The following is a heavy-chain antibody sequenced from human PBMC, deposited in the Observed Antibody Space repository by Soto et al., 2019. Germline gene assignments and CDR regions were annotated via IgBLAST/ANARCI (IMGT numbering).Heavy chain of an antibody. D-gene: IGHD7-27*01. V-gene: IGHV3-21*02. CDR2: ISSSGTDI. CDR1: GFTFDPDR. J-gene: IGHJ4*02. CDR3: ATSNWGSRDGY. Sequence: EAQLVESGGGLVKPGGSLRISCAASGFTFDPDRMNWVRQAPGKGLEWVSSISSSGTDISYADSVKGRFTISRDNAKNSLFLQINSLRVEDTAVYYCATSNWGSRDGYWGPGTLVTVSS.